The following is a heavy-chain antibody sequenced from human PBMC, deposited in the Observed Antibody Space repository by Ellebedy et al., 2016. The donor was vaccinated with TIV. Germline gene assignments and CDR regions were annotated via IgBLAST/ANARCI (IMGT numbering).Heavy chain of an antibody. V-gene: IGHV3-15*07. CDR3: TTDPFGELIVGIVGYYYYGMDV. D-gene: IGHD3-10*01. J-gene: IGHJ6*02. CDR2: IKSKADGGTT. CDR1: GFTFSNAW. Sequence: GGSLRLXXAASGFTFSNAWMNWVRQAPGKGLEWVGRIKSKADGGTTDYAAPVKGRFTISRDDSKNTLYLQMNSLKTEDTAVYYCTTDPFGELIVGIVGYYYYGMDVWGQGTTVTVSS.